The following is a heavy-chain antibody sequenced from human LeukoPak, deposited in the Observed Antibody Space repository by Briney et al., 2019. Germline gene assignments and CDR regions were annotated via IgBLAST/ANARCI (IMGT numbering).Heavy chain of an antibody. Sequence: SETLSLTCTVSGGSISSYYWSWIRQPAGKGLEWIGRIYTSGSTNYKPSLKSRVTMSVDTSKNQFSLKLSSVTAADTAVYYCARVGEKLSYYHFDYWGQGTLVTVSS. CDR3: ARVGEKLSYYHFDY. V-gene: IGHV4-4*07. J-gene: IGHJ4*02. CDR2: IYTSGST. CDR1: GGSISSYY. D-gene: IGHD3-10*01.